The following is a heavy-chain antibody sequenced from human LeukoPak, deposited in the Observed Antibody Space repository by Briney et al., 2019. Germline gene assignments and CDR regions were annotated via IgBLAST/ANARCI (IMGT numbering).Heavy chain of an antibody. J-gene: IGHJ4*02. Sequence: GGSLRLSRAASGFTVSSNYMSWVRQAPGKGLEWVSVIYSSGNTYYADSVKGRFTISRDNSKNTLYLQMNSLRDEDTAVYYCARVRVSVAGHDYRGQGTLVTVSS. CDR2: IYSSGNT. CDR1: GFTVSSNY. V-gene: IGHV3-66*01. CDR3: ARVRVSVAGHDY. D-gene: IGHD6-19*01.